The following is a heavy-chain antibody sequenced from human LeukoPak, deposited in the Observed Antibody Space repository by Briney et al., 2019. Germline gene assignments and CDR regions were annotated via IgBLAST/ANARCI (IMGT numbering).Heavy chain of an antibody. V-gene: IGHV3-74*01. J-gene: IGHJ4*02. Sequence: GGSLRLSCAASGFTFSNYWMHWVRQAPGKGLVWVSRINSNGSSTNYADSVKGRFTISRDNAKNTLYLQMSSLRAEDTAVYYCAKGGATICDNWGQGTPVTVSS. D-gene: IGHD5-12*01. CDR2: INSNGSST. CDR3: AKGGATICDN. CDR1: GFTFSNYW.